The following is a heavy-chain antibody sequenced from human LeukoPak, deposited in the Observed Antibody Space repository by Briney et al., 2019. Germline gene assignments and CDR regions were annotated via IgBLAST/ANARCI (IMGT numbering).Heavy chain of an antibody. D-gene: IGHD3-3*01. CDR3: ARKRRRGYYLNSDFDM. J-gene: IGHJ3*02. CDR2: ISHRGTS. Sequence: SETLSLTCDVNDESFSTYYWSWIRQSPGKGLEWIAEISHRGTSTYNPSLQSRVTVSVDASKNHFSLRVNSVIAADTAIYYCARKRRRGYYLNSDFDMWGQGTMVTVSS. V-gene: IGHV4-34*01. CDR1: DESFSTYY.